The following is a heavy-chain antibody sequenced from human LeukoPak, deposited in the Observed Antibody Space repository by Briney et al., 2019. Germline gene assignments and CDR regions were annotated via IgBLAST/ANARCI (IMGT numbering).Heavy chain of an antibody. Sequence: PSETLSLTCTVSGGSISSYFWNWVQQPPGKGLEWIGYIYYSGSTNYNPSLKSRVTIAVDTSKNQFSLKLNSVAAADTAVYYCARLMYNSGWTGLDYWGQGSLVTASS. J-gene: IGHJ4*02. CDR2: IYYSGST. CDR3: ARLMYNSGWTGLDY. CDR1: GGSISSYF. D-gene: IGHD6-19*01. V-gene: IGHV4-59*01.